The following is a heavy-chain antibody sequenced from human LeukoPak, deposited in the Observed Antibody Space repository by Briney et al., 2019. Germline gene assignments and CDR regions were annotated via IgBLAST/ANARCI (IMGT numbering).Heavy chain of an antibody. CDR2: SSYSGST. CDR3: ARALTGSSSWYRRRGYYGMDV. V-gene: IGHV4-39*02. CDR1: GGSISSSTYS. D-gene: IGHD6-13*01. Sequence: PSETLSLTCTVSGGSISSSTYSWGWIRQPPGKGLEWIGSSSYSGSTYYNPSLKSRVTISIDTSKNHFSLTLSSVTAADTAVYYCARALTGSSSWYRRRGYYGMDVWGQGTTVTVSS. J-gene: IGHJ6*02.